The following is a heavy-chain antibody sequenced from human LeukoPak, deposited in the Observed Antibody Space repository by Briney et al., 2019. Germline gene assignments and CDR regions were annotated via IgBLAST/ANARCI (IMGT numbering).Heavy chain of an antibody. Sequence: PSETLSLTCTVSGGSISTHYWTFIRQSPGKGLEWIGYGYYSGITEYNPSLKSRVTISVDTSKNQFSLNLNSVTAADTAVYYCARSRGLAGAATVIDFWGQGILITVSS. D-gene: IGHD2-15*01. J-gene: IGHJ4*02. CDR3: ARSRGLAGAATVIDF. CDR2: GYYSGIT. CDR1: GGSISTHY. V-gene: IGHV4-59*08.